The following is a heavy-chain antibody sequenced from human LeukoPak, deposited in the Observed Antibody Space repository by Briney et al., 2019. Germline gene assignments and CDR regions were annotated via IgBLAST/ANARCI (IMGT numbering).Heavy chain of an antibody. CDR2: IRNDGSNH. Sequence: GGSLRLSCAASGFTFSHHGMHWVRQAPGKGLEWVAFIRNDGSNHYYADSVKGRFTISRDNSKNNVYLQMNSLRAEDTAVYYCARDLMGDIWGQGTMVTVSS. J-gene: IGHJ3*02. D-gene: IGHD1-26*01. CDR1: GFTFSHHG. CDR3: ARDLMGDI. V-gene: IGHV3-30*02.